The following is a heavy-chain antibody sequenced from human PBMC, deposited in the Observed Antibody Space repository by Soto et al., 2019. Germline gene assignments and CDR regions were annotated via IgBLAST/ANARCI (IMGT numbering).Heavy chain of an antibody. Sequence: EASVKVSCKASGYTFTSYDINWVRQATGQGLEWMGWMNPNSGNTGYAQKFQGRVTMTRNTSISTAYMELSSLRSEDTAVYYCARVDTVTTWNYYYYYMDVWGKGTTVTVSS. CDR1: GYTFTSYD. V-gene: IGHV1-8*01. J-gene: IGHJ6*03. D-gene: IGHD4-4*01. CDR3: ARVDTVTTWNYYYYYMDV. CDR2: MNPNSGNT.